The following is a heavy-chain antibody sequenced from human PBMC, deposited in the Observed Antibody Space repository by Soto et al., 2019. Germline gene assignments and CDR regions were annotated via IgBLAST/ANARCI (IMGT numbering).Heavy chain of an antibody. D-gene: IGHD3-3*01. CDR1: GYTFTKYG. V-gene: IGHV1-18*04. J-gene: IGHJ4*02. CDR2: ISAYNGNT. CDR3: ARVDVLRFLEWLI. Sequence: GGSVKVSCKASGYTFTKYGISGVGQSGLQGLEGMGWISAYNGNTNYAQNLQGRVTMTTDTSTSTAYMELRSLRSDDTAVYYCARVDVLRFLEWLIWGQGTLVTVSS.